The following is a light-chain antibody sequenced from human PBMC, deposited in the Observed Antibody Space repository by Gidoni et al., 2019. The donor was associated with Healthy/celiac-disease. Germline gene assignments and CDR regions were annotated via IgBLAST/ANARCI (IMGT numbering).Light chain of an antibody. CDR1: KGISSY. Sequence: IQLTQSPSSLSASVGDRVTITCRASKGISSYLAWYQQKPGKAPKLLIYAASTLQSGVPSRFSGSGSGTDFTLTISSLQPEDFATYYCQQLNSYPSTFGPGTKVDIK. J-gene: IGKJ3*01. V-gene: IGKV1-9*01. CDR3: QQLNSYPST. CDR2: AAS.